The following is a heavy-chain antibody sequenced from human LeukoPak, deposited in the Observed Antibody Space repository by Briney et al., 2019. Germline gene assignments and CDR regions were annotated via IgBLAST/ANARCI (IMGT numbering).Heavy chain of an antibody. Sequence: PGGSLRPSCAGPGSTFSANAMGWVRLAPGKGLGWVSCISDMGANTYYLDSVRGRFTISRDNSKNTLYLQINSLRAEDTAVYYCAKSQCGSLTRCAKNYYYYMDVWGKGTTVTVSS. D-gene: IGHD2-2*01. J-gene: IGHJ6*03. CDR2: ISDMGANT. V-gene: IGHV3-23*01. CDR1: GSTFSANA. CDR3: AKSQCGSLTRCAKNYYYYMDV.